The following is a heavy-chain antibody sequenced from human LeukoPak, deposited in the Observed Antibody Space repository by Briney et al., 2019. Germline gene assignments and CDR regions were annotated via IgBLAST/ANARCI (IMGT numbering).Heavy chain of an antibody. CDR1: GFTFSSYS. CDR3: AKATTSLTNWFDP. J-gene: IGHJ5*02. D-gene: IGHD1-14*01. CDR2: ISGTGGST. V-gene: IGHV3-23*01. Sequence: PGGSLRLSCAASGFTFSSYSMNWVRQAPGKGLEWVSLISGTGGSTYYADSVKGRFTISRDNSKNTLYLQMNSLRAEDTAVYYCAKATTSLTNWFDPWGQGTLVTVSS.